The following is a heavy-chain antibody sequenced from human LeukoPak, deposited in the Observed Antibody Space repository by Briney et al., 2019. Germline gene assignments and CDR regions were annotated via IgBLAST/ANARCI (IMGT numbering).Heavy chain of an antibody. D-gene: IGHD3-10*01. CDR3: TKLTSDSMVRGVTTDY. J-gene: IGHJ4*02. CDR1: GFTFSSYA. CDR2: ITANGGGT. V-gene: IGHV3-23*01. Sequence: GGSLRLSCAASGFTFSSYAMSWVRQAPGKGLEWVSSITANGGGTYYADSVKGRFSISRDNSRSTLYLQVTSLRAEDTAVYYCTKLTSDSMVRGVTTDYWGQGTLVTVSS.